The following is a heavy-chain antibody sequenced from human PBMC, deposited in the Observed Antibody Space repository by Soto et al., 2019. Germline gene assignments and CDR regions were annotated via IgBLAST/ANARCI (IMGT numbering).Heavy chain of an antibody. CDR2: MYYSGST. J-gene: IGHJ4*02. Sequence: SETLSLTCTVSGGSISSSSYYWGWIRQPPGKGLEWIGSMYYSGSTYYNPSLKSRVTISVDTSKNQFSLKLSSVTAADTAVYYCARHPYYDFWSGYLTHFDYWGQGTLVTVSS. CDR1: GGSISSSSYY. D-gene: IGHD3-3*01. V-gene: IGHV4-39*01. CDR3: ARHPYYDFWSGYLTHFDY.